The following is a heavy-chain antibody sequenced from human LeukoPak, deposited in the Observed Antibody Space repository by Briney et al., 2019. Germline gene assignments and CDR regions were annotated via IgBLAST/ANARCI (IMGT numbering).Heavy chain of an antibody. D-gene: IGHD6-13*01. J-gene: IGHJ5*02. Sequence: SETLSLTCTVSGYSISSGYYWGWLRQPPGKGLEWIGSIYHSGSTYYNPSLKSQVTISVNTSKNQFSLKLTSVTAADTAVYYCARGYSSSWYLNWFDPWGQGTLVTVSS. CDR1: GYSISSGYY. V-gene: IGHV4-38-2*02. CDR2: IYHSGST. CDR3: ARGYSSSWYLNWFDP.